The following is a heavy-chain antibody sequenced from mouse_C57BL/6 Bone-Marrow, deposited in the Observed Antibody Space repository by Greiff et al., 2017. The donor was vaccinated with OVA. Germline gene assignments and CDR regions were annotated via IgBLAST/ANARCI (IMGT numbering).Heavy chain of an antibody. V-gene: IGHV1-54*01. CDR3: ARSGGYWWYFDV. Sequence: QVTLKVSGAELVRPGTSVKVSCKASGYAFTNYLIEWVKQRPGQGLEWIGVINPGSGGTNYNEKFKGKATLTADKSSSTAYMQLSSLTSEDSAVYFCARSGGYWWYFDVWGTGTTVTVSS. CDR2: INPGSGGT. D-gene: IGHD2-3*01. J-gene: IGHJ1*03. CDR1: GYAFTNYL.